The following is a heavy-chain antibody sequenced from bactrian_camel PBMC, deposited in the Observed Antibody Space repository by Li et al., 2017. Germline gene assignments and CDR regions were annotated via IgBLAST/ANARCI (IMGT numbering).Heavy chain of an antibody. D-gene: IGHD3*01. V-gene: IGHV3S7*01. CDR3: AMASGGWFGFWDY. J-gene: IGHJ4*01. Sequence: VQLVESGGGLVQPGESLRLSCSTSGFTFSTRGMSWVRQAPGKGLEWVSSIYSEGVGRYYADSVKDRFTISRDNAKNTVYLQMNSLKSEDTALYYCAMASGGWFGFWDYWGQGTQVTVS. CDR1: GFTFSTRG. CDR2: IYSEGVGR.